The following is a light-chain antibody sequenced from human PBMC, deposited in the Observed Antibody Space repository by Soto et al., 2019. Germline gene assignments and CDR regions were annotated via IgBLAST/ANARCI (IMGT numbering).Light chain of an antibody. J-gene: IGKJ4*01. CDR3: QQFNNWPPLT. V-gene: IGKV3-15*01. CDR2: SAS. CDR1: QIVSTN. Sequence: EVVMTQSPATLSVSPGERATLSCRASQIVSTNLAWYQQKPGQAPRLLIYSASTRATGIPARFSGSGSGTAVSTIISSLLSEESAVYYCQQFNNWPPLTFGGGTKVEIK.